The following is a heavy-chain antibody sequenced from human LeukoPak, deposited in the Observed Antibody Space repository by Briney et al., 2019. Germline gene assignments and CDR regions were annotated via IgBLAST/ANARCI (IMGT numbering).Heavy chain of an antibody. J-gene: IGHJ2*01. CDR2: IIPIFGTA. CDR1: GGTFSSYA. D-gene: IGHD2-2*01. V-gene: IGHV1-69*13. Sequence: ASVKVSCKASGGTFSSYAISWVRQAPGQGLEWMGGIIPIFGTANYAQKFQGRVTITADESTSTAYMELSSLRSEDTAVYYCASRYCSSTSCYPDYWYFDLWGRGTLVTVSS. CDR3: ASRYCSSTSCYPDYWYFDL.